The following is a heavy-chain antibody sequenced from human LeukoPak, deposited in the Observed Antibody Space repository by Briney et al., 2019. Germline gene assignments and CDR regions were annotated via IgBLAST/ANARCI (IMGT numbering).Heavy chain of an antibody. Sequence: MPSETLSLACTVSGGSISSYYWSWIRQPPGKGLEWIGYIYYSGTTNYNPSLRSRVTISVDTSKNQFSLKLSSVTAADTAVYYCARGGIQLWSNNWVDPWGQGTLVTASS. CDR1: GGSISSYY. CDR2: IYYSGTT. D-gene: IGHD5-18*01. J-gene: IGHJ5*02. CDR3: ARGGIQLWSNNWVDP. V-gene: IGHV4-59*01.